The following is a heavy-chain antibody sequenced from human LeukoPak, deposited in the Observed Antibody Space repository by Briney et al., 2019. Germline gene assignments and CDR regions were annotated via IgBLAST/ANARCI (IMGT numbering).Heavy chain of an antibody. V-gene: IGHV6-1*01. CDR3: ARVRNSSGWYFDY. Sequence: SQTLSLTCAISGDSVSSNSAAWNWNRQSPSRGLEWLGRTYYRSKWYNDYAVSVKSRITINPDTSKNQFSLQLNSVTPEDTAVYYCARVRNSSGWYFDYWGQGTLVTVSS. CDR2: TYYRSKWYN. J-gene: IGHJ4*02. CDR1: GDSVSSNSAA. D-gene: IGHD6-19*01.